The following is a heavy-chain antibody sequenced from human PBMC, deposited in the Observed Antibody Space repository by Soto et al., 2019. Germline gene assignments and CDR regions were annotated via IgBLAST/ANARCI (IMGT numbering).Heavy chain of an antibody. J-gene: IGHJ6*02. D-gene: IGHD3-10*01. CDR2: FRSGGGT. Sequence: QVQLQESGPGLVKPSETLSLTCTVSGDSISSYNLAWIRQPPGKGLEWIGYFRSGGGTSYNPSLKRRVAISADTSMKQFPLGLSSVTAADTAVYYCVRQGIGVLHGLVDVWGQGTTVTVSS. CDR1: GDSISSYN. V-gene: IGHV4-59*08. CDR3: VRQGIGVLHGLVDV.